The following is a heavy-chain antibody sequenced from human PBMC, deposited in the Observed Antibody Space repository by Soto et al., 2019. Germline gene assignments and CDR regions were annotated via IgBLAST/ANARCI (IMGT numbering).Heavy chain of an antibody. CDR2: AYYSGSI. V-gene: IGHV4-31*03. CDR1: GASISSGGYY. J-gene: IGHJ4*02. CDR3: ARQHGY. Sequence: SETLSLPCTVSGASISSGGYYWGWIRQYPGKGLEWIGYAYYSGSIYYNPSLKSRVAMSVDTSKKHCFLNLRYVTAADPAVYYCARQHGYWGEGNLVTVCS. D-gene: IGHD2-21*01.